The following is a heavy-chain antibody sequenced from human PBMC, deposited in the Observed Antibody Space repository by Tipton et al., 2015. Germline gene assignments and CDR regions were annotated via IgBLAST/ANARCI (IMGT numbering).Heavy chain of an antibody. Sequence: TLSLTCAVYGGPFSGYYWSWIRQAPGKGLEWIGEVSERGYTDYNPSFKSRVTISIDTSKNQFFLNLSSVTAADTAVYFCARETSPKWDLPLIDAWGQGTLVTVSS. J-gene: IGHJ4*02. D-gene: IGHD1-26*01. CDR3: ARETSPKWDLPLIDA. V-gene: IGHV4-34*01. CDR1: GGPFSGYY. CDR2: VSERGYT.